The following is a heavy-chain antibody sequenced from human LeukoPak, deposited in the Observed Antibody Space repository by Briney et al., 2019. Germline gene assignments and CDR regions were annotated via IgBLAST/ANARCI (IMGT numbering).Heavy chain of an antibody. J-gene: IGHJ6*02. D-gene: IGHD3-22*01. CDR2: INSDGSST. CDR3: ARDKAYYYDSMGMDV. Sequence: GGSLRLSCAASGFTFSSYWMHWVRQAPGKGLVWVSRINSDGSSTSYADSVKGRFTISRDNAKNTLYLQMNSLRAEDTAVYYCARDKAYYYDSMGMDVWGQGTTVTVSS. V-gene: IGHV3-74*01. CDR1: GFTFSSYW.